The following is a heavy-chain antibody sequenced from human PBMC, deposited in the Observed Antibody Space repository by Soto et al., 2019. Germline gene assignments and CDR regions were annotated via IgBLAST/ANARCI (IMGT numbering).Heavy chain of an antibody. V-gene: IGHV4-59*08. CDR1: GGSISSYY. J-gene: IGHJ4*02. Sequence: QVQLQESGPGLVKPSETLSLTCTVSGGSISSYYWSWIRQPPGKGLEWIGYIYYSGSTNYNPSLKSRVTILSDPSKNQFSLKLSSVTAADTAVYYCARGYCSGGTCYSRFFDYWGQGTLVTVSS. D-gene: IGHD2-15*01. CDR2: IYYSGST. CDR3: ARGYCSGGTCYSRFFDY.